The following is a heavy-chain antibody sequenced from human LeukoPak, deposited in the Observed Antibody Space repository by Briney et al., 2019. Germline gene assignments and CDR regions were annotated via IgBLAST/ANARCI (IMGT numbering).Heavy chain of an antibody. D-gene: IGHD5-18*01. CDR2: ISSSSSSI. Sequence: GGSLRLSCAASGFTFNSYSMSWVRQAPGKGLEWVSSISSSSSSIYYADSVKGRFTISRDNAKNSLYLQMNSMRAEDTAVYYCARASGDIVETATMGSYWGQGTLVTVSS. CDR3: ARASGDIVETATMGSY. CDR1: GFTFNSYS. J-gene: IGHJ4*02. V-gene: IGHV3-21*01.